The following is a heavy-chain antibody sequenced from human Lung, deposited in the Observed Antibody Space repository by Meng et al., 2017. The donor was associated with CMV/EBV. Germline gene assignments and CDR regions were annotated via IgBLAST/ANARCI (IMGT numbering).Heavy chain of an antibody. CDR3: ARLVFGGAFDI. Sequence: GESLKISCAASGFTFSSYWMSWVRQAPGKGLEWVANIKQDGSEKYYVDSVKGRFTISRDNAKNSLYLQMNSLRAEDTAGYYCARLVFGGAFDIWGQGTMVTVSS. J-gene: IGHJ3*02. CDR2: IKQDGSEK. CDR1: GFTFSSYW. V-gene: IGHV3-7*01. D-gene: IGHD2-2*01.